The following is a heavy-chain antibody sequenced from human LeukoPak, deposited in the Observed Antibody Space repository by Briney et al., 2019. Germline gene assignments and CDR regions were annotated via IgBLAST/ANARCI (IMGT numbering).Heavy chain of an antibody. Sequence: PGGSLRLSCAASGFTFSNYNINWVRQAPGKGLEWVSYISSSSTITNYADSVKGRFTISRDNAKNTLFLQMNSLRAEDTAVYYCARDHYGDFDYWGQGTLVTVSS. V-gene: IGHV3-48*04. J-gene: IGHJ4*02. CDR2: ISSSSTIT. D-gene: IGHD4-17*01. CDR3: ARDHYGDFDY. CDR1: GFTFSNYN.